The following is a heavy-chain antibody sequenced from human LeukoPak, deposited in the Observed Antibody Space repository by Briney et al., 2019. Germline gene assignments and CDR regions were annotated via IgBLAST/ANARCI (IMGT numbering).Heavy chain of an antibody. J-gene: IGHJ4*02. V-gene: IGHV3-30-3*01. Sequence: GRSLRLSCVASGFTFNIYSMHWVRQAPGKGLEWVAVISYDGSKIYHVDSVKGRFSISRDNSKNTLYLQMNSLRTEDTGLYYCATDEQLDGWGPFDYWGQGTLVTVSS. CDR1: GFTFNIYS. D-gene: IGHD6-13*01. CDR2: ISYDGSKI. CDR3: ATDEQLDGWGPFDY.